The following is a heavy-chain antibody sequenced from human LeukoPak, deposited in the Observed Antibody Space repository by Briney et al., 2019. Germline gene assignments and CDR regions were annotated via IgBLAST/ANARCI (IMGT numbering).Heavy chain of an antibody. CDR2: INHSGST. CDR1: GGSFSGYY. J-gene: IGHJ4*02. Sequence: ASETLSLTCAVYGGSFSGYYWSWIRQPPGKGLEWIGEINHSGSTNYNPSLKSRVTISVDTSKNQFSLKLSSVTAADTAVYYCARKFTMVRGGYFDYWGQGTLVTVSS. CDR3: ARKFTMVRGGYFDY. V-gene: IGHV4-34*01. D-gene: IGHD3-10*01.